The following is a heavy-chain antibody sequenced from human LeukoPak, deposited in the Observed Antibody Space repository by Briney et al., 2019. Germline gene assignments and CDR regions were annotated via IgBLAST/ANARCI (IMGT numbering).Heavy chain of an antibody. Sequence: PGGSLRLSCAASGFTFSSYGMHWVRQAPGKGLEWVAFIRYDGSNKYYADSVKSRFTISRDNSKNTLYLQMNSLRAEDTAVYYCAKDMSSSWYRAPDYWGQGTLVTVSS. CDR1: GFTFSSYG. J-gene: IGHJ4*02. CDR3: AKDMSSSWYRAPDY. V-gene: IGHV3-30*02. CDR2: IRYDGSNK. D-gene: IGHD6-13*01.